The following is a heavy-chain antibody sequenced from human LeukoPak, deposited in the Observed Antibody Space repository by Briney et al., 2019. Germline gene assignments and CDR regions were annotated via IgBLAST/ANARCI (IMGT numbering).Heavy chain of an antibody. V-gene: IGHV4-59*08. Sequence: PLETLSLTCTVSGGSISSYYWSWIRQPPGKGLEWIGYIYYSGSTNYNPSLKSRVTISVDTSKNQFSLKLSSVTAADTAAYCCASSSWYGRIDYWGQGTLVTVSS. CDR1: GGSISSYY. D-gene: IGHD6-13*01. J-gene: IGHJ4*02. CDR3: ASSSWYGRIDY. CDR2: IYYSGST.